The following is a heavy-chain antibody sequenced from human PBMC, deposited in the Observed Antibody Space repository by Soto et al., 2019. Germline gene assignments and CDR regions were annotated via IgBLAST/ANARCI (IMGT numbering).Heavy chain of an antibody. J-gene: IGHJ4*02. CDR3: ARVDHRGYFAILTDY. Sequence: SETLSLTCTVSGDSLSSGGHYWCWIRQHPGKGLEWIGHIYDSVNTYYSPSLRSRVTISADMSKNQFSLNLRSVTAADTAVYYCARVDHRGYFAILTDYWGQGTLVTVSS. CDR2: IYDSVNT. CDR1: GDSLSSGGHY. D-gene: IGHD3-9*01. V-gene: IGHV4-31*03.